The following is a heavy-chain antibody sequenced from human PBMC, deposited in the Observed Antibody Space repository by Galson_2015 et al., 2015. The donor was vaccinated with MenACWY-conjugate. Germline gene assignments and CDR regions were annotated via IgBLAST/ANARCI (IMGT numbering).Heavy chain of an antibody. CDR3: ARGADMSGIVEAPPAMVWFDP. Sequence: ETLSLTCAVYGGSFSGDYWSWIRHPPGRGLEWIGEINHSGSTNYNPSLNRRVTISVDTSKNQFSLKLNSVTAADTAVYYCARGADMSGIVEAPPAMVWFDPWGQGTLVTVSS. V-gene: IGHV4-34*01. D-gene: IGHD2-2*01. J-gene: IGHJ5*02. CDR1: GGSFSGDY. CDR2: INHSGST.